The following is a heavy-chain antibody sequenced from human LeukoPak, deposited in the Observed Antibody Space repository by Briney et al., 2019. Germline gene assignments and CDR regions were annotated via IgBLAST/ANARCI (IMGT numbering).Heavy chain of an antibody. J-gene: IGHJ4*02. CDR1: GYTFGSYW. Sequence: GGSLRLSCAASGYTFGSYWMYWVRQAPGKGLVWVSRINNDGSSTIYADSVKGRFTISRDNAKSTLYLQMNSLRDDDTAVYYCVRDNGGEHLWGQGTLVTVSS. CDR3: VRDNGGEHL. V-gene: IGHV3-74*01. CDR2: INNDGSST. D-gene: IGHD3-16*01.